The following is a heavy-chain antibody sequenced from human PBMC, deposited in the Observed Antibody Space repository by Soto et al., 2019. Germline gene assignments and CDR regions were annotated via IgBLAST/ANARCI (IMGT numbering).Heavy chain of an antibody. CDR2: MYPTGST. CDR3: VRDLNYGLYYFDY. D-gene: IGHD3-10*01. CDR1: GYSISSGCY. V-gene: IGHV4-38-2*02. J-gene: IGHJ4*02. Sequence: PSETLSLTCTVSGYSISSGCYWDWIRQPPGKRLEWIGSMYPTGSTYYNPSLKSRVTMSVDTSNNEFSLKLTSVTAADTAVYHCVRDLNYGLYYFDYWGQGTLVTVSS.